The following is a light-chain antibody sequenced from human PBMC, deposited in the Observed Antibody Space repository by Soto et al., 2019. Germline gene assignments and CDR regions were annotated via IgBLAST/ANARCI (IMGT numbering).Light chain of an antibody. CDR2: END. V-gene: IGLV1-51*02. CDR1: SSNIGKYY. CDR3: GTWDSSLTTFA. Sequence: QSALTQPPSVSAAPGQKVTISCSGSSSNIGKYYVSWHQQLPGTAPKLLIYENDKRPSGIPDRFSGSKSGTSATLGITGLQTGDEADYYCGTWDSSLTTFAFGTGTKVTVL. J-gene: IGLJ1*01.